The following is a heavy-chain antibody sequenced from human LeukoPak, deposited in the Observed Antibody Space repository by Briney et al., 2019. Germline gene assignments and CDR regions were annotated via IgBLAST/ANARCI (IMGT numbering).Heavy chain of an antibody. CDR2: INADEDRA. J-gene: IGHJ4*02. Sequence: GGSLRLSCAASGFTFSDYWMHWVRQAPGKGLVWVSHINADEDRAAYADSVKGRFTISRDNARNTLYLQMNSLRAEDTAVYYCARAMYSSSWYEEYWGQGTLVTVSS. CDR1: GFTFSDYW. CDR3: ARAMYSSSWYEEY. D-gene: IGHD6-13*01. V-gene: IGHV3-74*01.